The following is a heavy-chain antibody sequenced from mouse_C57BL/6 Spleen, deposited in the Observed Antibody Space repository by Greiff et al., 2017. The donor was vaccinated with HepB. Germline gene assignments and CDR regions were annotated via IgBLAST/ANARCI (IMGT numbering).Heavy chain of an antibody. CDR1: GYSITSGYY. V-gene: IGHV3-6*01. D-gene: IGHD2-1*01. Sequence: EVQLQQSGPGLVKPSQSLSLTCSVTGYSITSGYYWNWIRQFPGNKLEWMGYISYDGSNNYNPSLKNRISITRDTSKNQFFLKLNSVTTEDTATYYCARFDGNYVFDYWGQGTTLTVSS. J-gene: IGHJ2*01. CDR2: ISYDGSN. CDR3: ARFDGNYVFDY.